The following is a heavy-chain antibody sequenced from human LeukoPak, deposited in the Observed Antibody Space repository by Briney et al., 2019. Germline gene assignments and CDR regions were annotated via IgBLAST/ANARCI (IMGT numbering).Heavy chain of an antibody. Sequence: SETLSLTCTVSGGSLHNYYWSWIRQPPGEGLEWIGYIDYSGSTNYNPSLKSRVTISVDTSKNQFSLELSSVTAADTAVYYCARSGRGAAGTRYISDFWGQGTLVTVSS. J-gene: IGHJ4*02. CDR2: IDYSGST. CDR3: ARSGRGAAGTRYISDF. D-gene: IGHD6-13*01. CDR1: GGSLHNYY. V-gene: IGHV4-59*01.